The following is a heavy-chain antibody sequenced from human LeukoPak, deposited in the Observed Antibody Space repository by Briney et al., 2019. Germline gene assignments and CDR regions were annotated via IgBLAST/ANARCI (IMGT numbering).Heavy chain of an antibody. CDR3: ARVAGSYQYSSGLSFNWFDP. V-gene: IGHV4-61*02. CDR1: GGSISSGSYY. D-gene: IGHD6-19*01. J-gene: IGHJ5*02. CDR2: IYTSGST. Sequence: SETLSLTCTVSGGSISSGSYYWSWIRQPAGKGLEWIGRIYTSGSTNYNPSLKSRVTISVDTSKNQFSLKLSSVTAADTAVYYCARVAGSYQYSSGLSFNWFDPWGQGALVTVSS.